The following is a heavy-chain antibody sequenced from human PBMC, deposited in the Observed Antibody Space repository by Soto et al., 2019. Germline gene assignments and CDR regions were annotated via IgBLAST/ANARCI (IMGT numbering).Heavy chain of an antibody. D-gene: IGHD3-22*01. CDR3: ARRPSYYYDSSGFDPFDY. CDR2: SYYSGTT. CDR1: GGSISSKNYY. Sequence: QLQLQESGPGLVKPSETLSLTCSVSGGSISSKNYYWGWIRQPPGKGLEWIGISYYSGTTYYNPSLKSRVIISVDTSKNQFSLQLSSVTAADTAVYYCARRPSYYYDSSGFDPFDYWGQGTLVTVSS. J-gene: IGHJ4*02. V-gene: IGHV4-39*01.